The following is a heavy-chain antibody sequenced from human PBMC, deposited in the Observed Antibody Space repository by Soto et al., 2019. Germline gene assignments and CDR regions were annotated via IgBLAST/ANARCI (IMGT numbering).Heavy chain of an antibody. D-gene: IGHD3-10*01. J-gene: IGHJ4*02. Sequence: PGGSLRLSCAASELIFSSYSMSWVRQAPGKGLEWVSSISGSGGSTYYTDSVKGRFTISRDNSKNTLYLQMNSLRAEDTAVYYCAKDRSGQLDYWGQGTLVTVSS. CDR2: ISGSGGST. V-gene: IGHV3-23*01. CDR1: ELIFSSYS. CDR3: AKDRSGQLDY.